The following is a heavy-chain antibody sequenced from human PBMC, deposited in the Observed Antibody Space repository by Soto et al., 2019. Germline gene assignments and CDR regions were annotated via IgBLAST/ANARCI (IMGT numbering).Heavy chain of an antibody. CDR2: ISGSGGST. CDR1: GFTFSSYA. CDR3: AKGLITMIVVVIRYFDY. D-gene: IGHD3-22*01. V-gene: IGHV3-23*01. J-gene: IGHJ4*02. Sequence: GGSLRLSCAASGFTFSSYAMSWVRQAPGKGLEWVSAISGSGGSTYYGDSVKGRFTISRDNSKNTLYLQMNSLRSEDTAVYYCAKGLITMIVVVIRYFDYWGQGTQVTVSS.